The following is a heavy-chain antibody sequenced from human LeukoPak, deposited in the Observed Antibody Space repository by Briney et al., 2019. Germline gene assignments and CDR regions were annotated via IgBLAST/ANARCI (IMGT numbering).Heavy chain of an antibody. CDR2: ISYDGSNK. CDR3: ARERGCSSTSCYNWFDP. J-gene: IGHJ5*02. Sequence: GGSLRLSCAASGFTFSSYAMHWVRQAPGKGLEWVAVISYDGSNKYYADSVKGRFTISRDNSKNTLYLQMNSLRAEDTAVYYCARERGCSSTSCYNWFDPWGQGTLVTVSS. D-gene: IGHD2-2*01. CDR1: GFTFSSYA. V-gene: IGHV3-30-3*01.